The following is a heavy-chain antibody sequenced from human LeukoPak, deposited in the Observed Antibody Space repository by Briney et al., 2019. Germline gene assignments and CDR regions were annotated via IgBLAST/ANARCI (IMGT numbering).Heavy chain of an antibody. V-gene: IGHV3-21*01. CDR3: ARDRVEYYGSGSYYRKYGMDV. J-gene: IGHJ6*02. CDR1: GFTFSSYS. CDR2: ISSSSSYI. D-gene: IGHD3-10*01. Sequence: GGSLRLSCAASGFTFSSYSMNWVRQAPGKGLEWVSSISSSSSYIYYADSVKGRFTISRDNAKNSLYLQMNSLRAEDTAVYYCARDRVEYYGSGSYYRKYGMDVWGQGTTVTVSS.